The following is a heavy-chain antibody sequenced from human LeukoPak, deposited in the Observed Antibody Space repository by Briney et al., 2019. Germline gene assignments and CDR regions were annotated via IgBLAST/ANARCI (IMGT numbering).Heavy chain of an antibody. CDR2: ISYDGSNK. D-gene: IGHD6-19*01. J-gene: IGHJ4*02. CDR3: ARYTSSGRCFDY. V-gene: IGHV3-30-3*01. CDR1: GFTFSSYA. Sequence: GRSLRLSCAASGFTFSSYAMHWVRQAPGKGLEWVAVISYDGSNKYYADSVKGRFTISRDNSKNTLYLQMNSLRAEDAAVYYCARYTSSGRCFDYWGQGTLVTVSS.